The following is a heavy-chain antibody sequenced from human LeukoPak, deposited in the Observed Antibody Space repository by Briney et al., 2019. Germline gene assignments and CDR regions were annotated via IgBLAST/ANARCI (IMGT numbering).Heavy chain of an antibody. D-gene: IGHD2-2*02. Sequence: SEALSLTCTVSGGSISSYSWSWIRQPPGKGLEWIGYVYNSGSTNDNPSLKSRVTISVDTSKNQFSLKLSSVTAADAAVYYCAKSYTERRYAFDIWGQGTMVTVSS. V-gene: IGHV4-59*03. CDR3: AKSYTERRYAFDI. CDR2: VYNSGST. J-gene: IGHJ3*02. CDR1: GGSISSYS.